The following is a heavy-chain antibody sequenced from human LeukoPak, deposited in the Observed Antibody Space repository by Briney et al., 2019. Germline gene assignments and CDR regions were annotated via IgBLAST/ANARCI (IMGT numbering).Heavy chain of an antibody. Sequence: PSETLSLTCTVSGGSISSSSYYWGWIRQPPGKGLEWIGSIYYSGSTYYNPSLKSRVTISVDTSKNQFSLKLSSVTAADTAVYYCGRRRTNWYRAGEVYFEYWGQGTLVTVSS. J-gene: IGHJ4*02. CDR3: GRRRTNWYRAGEVYFEY. V-gene: IGHV4-39*01. CDR1: GGSISSSSYY. D-gene: IGHD2-2*02. CDR2: IYYSGST.